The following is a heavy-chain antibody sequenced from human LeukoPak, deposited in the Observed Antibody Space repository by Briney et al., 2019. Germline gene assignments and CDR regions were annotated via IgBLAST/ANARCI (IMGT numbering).Heavy chain of an antibody. J-gene: IGHJ1*01. CDR2: IYHSGST. Sequence: PSETLSLTCIVSGYSISSGYYWGWSRQPPGKGLGWVWSIYHSGSTYYNPSLKSRVTISVDTNKTQFSLKLSSVTAADTAVYYCAGGGQQLVRGYFQHWGQGTLVTVSS. V-gene: IGHV4-38-2*02. D-gene: IGHD6-13*01. CDR1: GYSISSGYY. CDR3: AGGGQQLVRGYFQH.